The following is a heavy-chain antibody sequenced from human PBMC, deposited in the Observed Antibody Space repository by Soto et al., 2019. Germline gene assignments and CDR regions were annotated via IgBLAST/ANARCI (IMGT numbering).Heavy chain of an antibody. CDR3: ERRSYIVVAHT. D-gene: IGHD3-22*01. J-gene: IGHJ4*02. CDR2: FYYDGRT. Sequence: SETLSLTCIVSGASFSDANYYWAWIRQPPGEGLEWIGSFYYDGRTYYNASLKSRVTISVDTSKNHFSLMLTSVTAADTAVYYGERRSYIVVAHTWGQGTPVIVSS. V-gene: IGHV4-39*02. CDR1: GASFSDANYY.